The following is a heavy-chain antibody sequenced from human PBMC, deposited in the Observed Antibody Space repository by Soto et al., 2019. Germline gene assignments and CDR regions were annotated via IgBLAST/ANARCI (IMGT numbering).Heavy chain of an antibody. V-gene: IGHV4-38-2*01. J-gene: IGHJ3*02. D-gene: IGHD3-3*01. Sequence: PSETLSLTCAVSGYSIISGHYWGWIRQPPGKGLEWIGSIYHSGSTYYNPSLKSRVSISVDTSKDDFSLKLNSVTAADTAVYYCARASATDYDFWSGYRSFDAFDIWGQGTTVTVSS. CDR2: IYHSGST. CDR1: GYSIISGHY. CDR3: ARASATDYDFWSGYRSFDAFDI.